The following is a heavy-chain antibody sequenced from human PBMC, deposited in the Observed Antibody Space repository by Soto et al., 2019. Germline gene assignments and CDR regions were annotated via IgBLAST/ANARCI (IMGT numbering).Heavy chain of an antibody. J-gene: IGHJ1*01. Sequence: GSLRLSCAASGFTFSSYAMNWVRQAPGKGLEWVSVISVSGGRTYYADSVKGRFTISRDSSRNTLYLQMNSLRAEDTAVYYCAKDHICSGTSCYGYFQHWGQGTLVTVSS. CDR3: AKDHICSGTSCYGYFQH. CDR2: ISVSGGRT. V-gene: IGHV3-23*01. D-gene: IGHD2-2*01. CDR1: GFTFSSYA.